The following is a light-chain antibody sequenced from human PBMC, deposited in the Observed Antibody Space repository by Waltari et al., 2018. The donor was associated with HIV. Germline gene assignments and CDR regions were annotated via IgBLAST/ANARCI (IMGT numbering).Light chain of an antibody. Sequence: SVLTQPPSASGTPGPRVTISCSGSTSTIGSNDVFWYQHLPGAAPKLLIHRNNQRPSGGPDRFSGSTSGTSASLAISGLRSEDEADYYCVAWDDSLRGVVFGGGTKVAAL. J-gene: IGLJ2*01. CDR1: TSTIGSND. CDR2: RNN. V-gene: IGLV1-47*01. CDR3: VAWDDSLRGVV.